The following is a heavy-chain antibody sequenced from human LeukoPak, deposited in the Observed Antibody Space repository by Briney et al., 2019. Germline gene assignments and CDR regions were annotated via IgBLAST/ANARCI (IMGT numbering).Heavy chain of an antibody. CDR3: ARDFFSEITYHGEIAYFDQ. Sequence: ASVKVSCKTSGYSFVDYSIHWVRQAPGQGLEWMGRINPKSGLTTFAQNFQGRVTMTRDTSISTTYMEVTRLTSDDTAIYYCARDFFSEITYHGEIAYFDQWGPGTLVSVSS. D-gene: IGHD5-24*01. CDR2: INPKSGLT. V-gene: IGHV1-2*06. CDR1: GYSFVDYS. J-gene: IGHJ4*02.